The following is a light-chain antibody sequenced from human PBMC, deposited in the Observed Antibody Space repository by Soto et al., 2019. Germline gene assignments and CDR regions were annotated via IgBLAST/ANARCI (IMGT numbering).Light chain of an antibody. Sequence: EIVMTQSPATLSVSPGERATLSCRASQRVSSNLDWYQQKPGQAPRLLIYGASTRATGIPARFSGSGSGTEFTLNISSLQSEDFAVYYCQQYNNWITCVQWTRLES. CDR2: GAS. CDR3: QQYNNWIT. V-gene: IGKV3-15*01. CDR1: QRVSSN. J-gene: IGKJ5*01.